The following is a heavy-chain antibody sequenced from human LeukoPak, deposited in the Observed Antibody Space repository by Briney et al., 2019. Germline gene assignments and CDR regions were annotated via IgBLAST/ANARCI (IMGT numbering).Heavy chain of an antibody. CDR1: GYTFANYA. CDR3: ARDGRFIVADYYYGMDV. CDR2: INSANGNT. J-gene: IGHJ6*02. D-gene: IGHD1-26*01. V-gene: IGHV1-3*04. Sequence: ASVKVSCKASGYTFANYAMHWVRQAPGQSLERMGWINSANGNTKYSQKFQGRVTITRDTSASTAYMELSSLRSEDTAVYYCARDGRFIVADYYYGMDVWGQGTTVTVSS.